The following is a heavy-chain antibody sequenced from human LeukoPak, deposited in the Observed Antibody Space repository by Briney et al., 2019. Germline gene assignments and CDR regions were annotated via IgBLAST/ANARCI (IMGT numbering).Heavy chain of an antibody. CDR1: GGSISSGSYY. V-gene: IGHV4-61*02. Sequence: SQTLSLTCTVSGGSISSGSYYWSWIRQPAGKELEWIGRIYTSGSTNYNPSLKSRVTISVDTSENQFSLKLSSVTAADTAVYYCARLTGYSSESWFDPWGQGTLVTVSS. CDR2: IYTSGST. D-gene: IGHD3-9*01. J-gene: IGHJ5*02. CDR3: ARLTGYSSESWFDP.